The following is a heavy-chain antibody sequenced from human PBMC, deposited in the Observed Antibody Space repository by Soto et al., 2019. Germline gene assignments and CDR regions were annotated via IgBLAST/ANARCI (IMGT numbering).Heavy chain of an antibody. V-gene: IGHV4-39*01. Sequence: QLQLQESGPGLVKPSETLSLTCTVSGGSISSSSYYWGWIRQPPGKGLEWIGSIYYSGSTYYNPSLKSRVTISVDTSKNQFSLKLSSVTAADTAVYYCARQMWYPKFQHWGQGTLVTVSS. CDR2: IYYSGST. CDR1: GGSISSSSYY. CDR3: ARQMWYPKFQH. D-gene: IGHD2-15*01. J-gene: IGHJ1*01.